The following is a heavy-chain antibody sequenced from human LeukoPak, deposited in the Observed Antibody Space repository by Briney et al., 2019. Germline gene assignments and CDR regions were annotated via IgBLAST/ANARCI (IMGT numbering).Heavy chain of an antibody. Sequence: SETLSLTCAVYGGSFSGYYWSWIRQPPGKGLEWIGEINHSGSTNYNPSLKSRVTISVDTSKNQFSLKLSSVTAADTAVYYCARVGYDFWSSYAGYFDYWGQGTLVTVST. J-gene: IGHJ4*02. CDR3: ARVGYDFWSSYAGYFDY. V-gene: IGHV4-34*01. D-gene: IGHD3-3*01. CDR1: GGSFSGYY. CDR2: INHSGST.